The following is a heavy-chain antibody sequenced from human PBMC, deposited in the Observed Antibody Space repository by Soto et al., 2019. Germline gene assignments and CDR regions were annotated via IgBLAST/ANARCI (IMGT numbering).Heavy chain of an antibody. CDR2: IYYSGST. CDR1: GGSISSYY. CDR3: ASSSYSSGWYFLDY. V-gene: IGHV4-59*01. D-gene: IGHD6-19*01. J-gene: IGHJ4*02. Sequence: QVQLQESGPGLVKPSETLSLTCTVSGGSISSYYWSWIRQPPGKGLEWIGYIYYSGSTNYNPSLKSRVTISVDTSKNQFSLKLCSVTAVDTAVYYCASSSYSSGWYFLDYWGQGTLVTVSS.